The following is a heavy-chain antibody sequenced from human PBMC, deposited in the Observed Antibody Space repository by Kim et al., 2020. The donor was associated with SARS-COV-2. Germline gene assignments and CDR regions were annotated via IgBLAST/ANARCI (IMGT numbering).Heavy chain of an antibody. CDR1: GGSISSYY. V-gene: IGHV4-4*07. CDR3: AGSYCSSTSCYHEVGY. D-gene: IGHD2-2*01. J-gene: IGHJ4*02. CDR2: IYTSGST. Sequence: SETLSLTCTVSGGSISSYYWSWIRQPAGKGLEWIGRIYTSGSTNYNPSLKSRVTMSVDTSKNQFSLKLSSVTAADTAVYYCAGSYCSSTSCYHEVGYWGQGTLVTVSS.